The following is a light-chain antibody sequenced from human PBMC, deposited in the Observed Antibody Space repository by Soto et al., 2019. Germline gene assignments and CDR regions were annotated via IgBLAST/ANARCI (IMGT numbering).Light chain of an antibody. CDR1: EDISNY. CDR2: DAS. V-gene: IGKV1-33*01. Sequence: DIQMTQSPSSLSASVGERVTITCRANEDISNYLNWYQQKPGRAPKLLIYDASTLETGVPSRFSGSGSWTHFTFPISSLQPEDVGTYYCQQYENLRLHTFGPGTKL. J-gene: IGKJ2*01. CDR3: QQYENLRLHT.